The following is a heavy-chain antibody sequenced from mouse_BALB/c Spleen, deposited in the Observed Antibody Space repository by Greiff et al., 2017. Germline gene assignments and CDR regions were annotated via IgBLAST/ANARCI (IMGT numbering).Heavy chain of an antibody. CDR1: GFSLTSYG. Sequence: VQVVESGPGLVQPSQSLSITCTVSGFSLTSYGVHWVRQSPGKGLEWLGVIWSGGSTDYNAAFISRLSISKDNSKSQVFFKMNSLQANDTAIYYCARKGYDGGYAMDYWGQGTSVTVSS. J-gene: IGHJ4*01. D-gene: IGHD2-2*01. V-gene: IGHV2-2*02. CDR3: ARKGYDGGYAMDY. CDR2: IWSGGST.